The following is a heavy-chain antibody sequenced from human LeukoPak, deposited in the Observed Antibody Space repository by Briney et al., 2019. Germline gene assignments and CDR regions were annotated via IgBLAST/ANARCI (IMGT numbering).Heavy chain of an antibody. CDR1: GGSISSSSYY. J-gene: IGHJ4*02. D-gene: IGHD3-22*01. CDR3: ARDLSYYDSSGPMGIDY. V-gene: IGHV4-39*07. Sequence: PSETLSLTCTVSGGSISSSSYYWGWIRQPPGKGLEWIGSIYYSGSTYYNPSLKSRVTISVDTSKNQFSLKLSSVTAADTAVYYCARDLSYYDSSGPMGIDYWGQGTLVTVSS. CDR2: IYYSGST.